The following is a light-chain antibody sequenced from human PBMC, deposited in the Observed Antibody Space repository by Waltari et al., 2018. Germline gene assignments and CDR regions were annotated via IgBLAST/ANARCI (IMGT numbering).Light chain of an antibody. CDR3: CSYSGDLSFGVV. CDR2: EVT. V-gene: IGLV2-23*02. Sequence: QSALTQPASVSGSPGQSITIPCTGTSHDVGNYDLFSWSQQHPGKAPKLIIYEVTKRPSGFSNRFSGSKSGNTASLTISGLHTEDEGDYYCCSYSGDLSFGVVFGGGTKLTVL. J-gene: IGLJ2*01. CDR1: SHDVGNYDL.